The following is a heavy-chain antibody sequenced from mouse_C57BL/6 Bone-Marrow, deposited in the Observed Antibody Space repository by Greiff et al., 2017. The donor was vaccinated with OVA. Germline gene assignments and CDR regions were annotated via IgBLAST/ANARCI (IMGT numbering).Heavy chain of an antibody. Sequence: VQLQQSGAELARPGASVKLSCKASGYTFTSYGISWVKQRTGQGLEWIGEIYPRSGNTYYNEKFKGKATLTADKSSSTAYMELRSLTSEDSAVYFCAPIYYDYDVHWYFDVWGTGTTVTVSS. CDR3: APIYYDYDVHWYFDV. V-gene: IGHV1-81*01. J-gene: IGHJ1*03. D-gene: IGHD2-4*01. CDR1: GYTFTSYG. CDR2: IYPRSGNT.